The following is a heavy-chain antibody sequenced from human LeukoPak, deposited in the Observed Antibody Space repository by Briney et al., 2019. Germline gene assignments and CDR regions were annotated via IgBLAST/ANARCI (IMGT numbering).Heavy chain of an antibody. J-gene: IGHJ4*02. CDR3: ARDRGEDILTGYYDY. CDR2: IIPIFGTA. Sequence: SVKVSCKASGGTFSSYAISWVRQAPGQGLEWMGGIIPIFGTANYAQKFQGRVTITADKSTSTAYMELSSLRSEDTAVYHCARDRGEDILTGYYDYWGQGTLVTVSS. CDR1: GGTFSSYA. D-gene: IGHD3-9*01. V-gene: IGHV1-69*06.